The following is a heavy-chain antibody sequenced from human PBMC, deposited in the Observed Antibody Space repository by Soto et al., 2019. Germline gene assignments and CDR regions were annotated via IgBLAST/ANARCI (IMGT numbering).Heavy chain of an antibody. CDR3: TTTNGHLNH. J-gene: IGHJ4*02. CDR2: ITGSSDRI. D-gene: IGHD2-8*01. CDR1: GFTFSVYS. Sequence: EVQLVESGGGWVQPGVSLRLSCAASGFTFSVYSMNWVRQAPGKGLDWVSYITGSSDRILFADSVKGRFTVSRDNAKNSLYLQMNSLKDEDTGVYYCTTTNGHLNHWGQGTLVSVSS. V-gene: IGHV3-48*02.